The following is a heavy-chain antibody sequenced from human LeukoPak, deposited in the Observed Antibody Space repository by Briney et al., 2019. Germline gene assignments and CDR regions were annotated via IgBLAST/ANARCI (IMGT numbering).Heavy chain of an antibody. V-gene: IGHV4-39*01. CDR2: IYYSGSA. J-gene: IGHJ4*02. CDR3: ARHGNIVIVPADLGFDY. Sequence: SGTLSFTCTVSGGSISSSSYFWAWIRQPRGKGLEWIGSIYYSGSAYYNPSLKSRVAISVDTSKNQFSLKLSSVTAADTAVYYCARHGNIVIVPADLGFDYWGQGTLVTVSS. CDR1: GGSISSSSYF. D-gene: IGHD2-2*01.